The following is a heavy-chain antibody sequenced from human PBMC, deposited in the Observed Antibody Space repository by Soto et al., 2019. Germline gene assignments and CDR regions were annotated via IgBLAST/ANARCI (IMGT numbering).Heavy chain of an antibody. CDR1: GGSFSGYY. CDR3: ARGRLRYFDWSTYHSPDVDY. CDR2: INHSGST. D-gene: IGHD3-9*01. J-gene: IGHJ4*02. V-gene: IGHV4-34*01. Sequence: QVQLQQWGAGLLKPSETLSLTCAVYGGSFSGYYWSWIRQPPGKGLEWIGEINHSGSTNYNPSLKSRVTISVDTSKNQCSLKLSSVTAADTAVYYCARGRLRYFDWSTYHSPDVDYWGQGTLVTVSS.